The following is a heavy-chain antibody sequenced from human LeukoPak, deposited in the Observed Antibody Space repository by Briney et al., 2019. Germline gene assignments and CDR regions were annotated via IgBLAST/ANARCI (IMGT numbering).Heavy chain of an antibody. D-gene: IGHD2-15*01. Sequence: SETLSLTCTVSGGSISSGSYYWGWIRQPPGEGLEWIANIDYSGSTYYNPPLKSRVTISIDTSMNQFSLKLNSVTAADTAVYYCVREILYCSGGSCYRGPFDNWGQGTLVTVSS. J-gene: IGHJ4*02. V-gene: IGHV4-39*07. CDR3: VREILYCSGGSCYRGPFDN. CDR2: IDYSGST. CDR1: GGSISSGSYY.